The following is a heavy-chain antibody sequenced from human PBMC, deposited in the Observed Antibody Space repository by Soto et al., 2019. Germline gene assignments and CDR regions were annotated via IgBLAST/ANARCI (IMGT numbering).Heavy chain of an antibody. Sequence: PGESRRLSCTGSGCSFTRYWIGWVRQMPGKGLEWMGIIYPGDSDTRYSPSFQGQVTISADKSISTAYLPWSRLKASDTAMYYCARPAAAGTGYDAFDIWGQGTMVTVSS. J-gene: IGHJ3*02. CDR1: GCSFTRYW. D-gene: IGHD6-13*01. CDR2: IYPGDSDT. CDR3: ARPAAAGTGYDAFDI. V-gene: IGHV5-51*01.